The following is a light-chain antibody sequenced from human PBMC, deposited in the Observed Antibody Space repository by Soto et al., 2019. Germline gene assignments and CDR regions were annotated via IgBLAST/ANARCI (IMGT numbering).Light chain of an antibody. Sequence: QPVLTQPASVSGSPGQSITISCTGTSSDVGSYNLVSWYQQHPGEAPKLMIYGGTKRPSGVSNRFSGSKSGNSASLTISVLQAEDEADYYCCSYAGITTYYVFGTGTKLTVL. V-gene: IGLV2-23*01. CDR1: SSDVGSYNL. CDR2: GGT. J-gene: IGLJ1*01. CDR3: CSYAGITTYYV.